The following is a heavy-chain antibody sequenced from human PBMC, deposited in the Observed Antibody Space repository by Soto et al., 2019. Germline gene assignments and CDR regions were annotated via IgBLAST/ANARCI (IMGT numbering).Heavy chain of an antibody. V-gene: IGHV1-69*13. CDR3: ARPLGGYSNYSYYYGMDV. CDR1: GGTFSSYA. D-gene: IGHD3-22*01. CDR2: IIPIFGTA. Sequence: SVKVSCKASGGTFSSYAISWVRQAPGQGLEWMGGIIPIFGTANYAQKFQGRVTITADESTSTAYMELSSLRSEDTAVYYCARPLGGYSNYSYYYGMDVWGQGTTVTVSS. J-gene: IGHJ6*02.